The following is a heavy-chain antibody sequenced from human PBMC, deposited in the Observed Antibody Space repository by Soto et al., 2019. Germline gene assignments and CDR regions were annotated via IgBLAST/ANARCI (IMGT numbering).Heavy chain of an antibody. Sequence: PGGSLRLSCAASGFKVSDYDMSWIRQAPGKGLEWLSYSSNSGTYTRYADSVKGRFSISRDNAKNSLFLQINSLRGEDSATYYCARSGDNCNVLDYCGQGTPVTVSS. CDR1: GFKVSDYD. V-gene: IGHV3-11*06. J-gene: IGHJ4*02. CDR3: ARSGDNCNVLDY. CDR2: SSNSGTYT. D-gene: IGHD2-21*02.